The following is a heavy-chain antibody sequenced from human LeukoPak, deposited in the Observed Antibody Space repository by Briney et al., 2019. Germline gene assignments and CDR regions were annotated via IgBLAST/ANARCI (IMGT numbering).Heavy chain of an antibody. CDR2: ISGSGGST. CDR3: AKNWGATYSSPFDY. J-gene: IGHJ4*02. V-gene: IGHV3-23*01. CDR1: GFTFSSYA. Sequence: GGSLRLSCAASGFTFSSYAMSWVRQAPGKGLEWVSAISGSGGSTYYADSVKGRFTISRDNSKNTLYLQVNSLRAEDTAVYYCAKNWGATYSSPFDYWGQGTLVTVSS. D-gene: IGHD6-19*01.